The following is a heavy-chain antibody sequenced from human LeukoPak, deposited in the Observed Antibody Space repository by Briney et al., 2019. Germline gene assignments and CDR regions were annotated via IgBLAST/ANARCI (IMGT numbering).Heavy chain of an antibody. CDR2: INQGGSGR. CDR1: GFTFTTYW. Sequence: GGSLRLSCATSGFTFTTYWMSWVRQVPGKGLEWVANINQGGSGRYYVDSVKGRFTISRDNARNSLYLQMDSLRAEDTGVYYCARDHYVPHYWGQGTLVTVSS. J-gene: IGHJ4*02. CDR3: ARDHYVPHY. V-gene: IGHV3-7*01. D-gene: IGHD3-10*02.